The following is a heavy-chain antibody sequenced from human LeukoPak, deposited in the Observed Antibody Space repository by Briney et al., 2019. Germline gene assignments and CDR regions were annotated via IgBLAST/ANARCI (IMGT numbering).Heavy chain of an antibody. J-gene: IGHJ4*02. CDR2: INAGNGNT. CDR3: ARTYSSSTPFDY. V-gene: IGHV1-3*01. D-gene: IGHD6-6*01. CDR1: GFTFTSYA. Sequence: GGSLRLSCAASGFTFTSYAMHWVRQAPGQRLEWMGWINAGNGNTKYSQKFQGRVTITRDTSASTAYMELSSLRSEDTAVYYCARTYSSSTPFDYWGQGTLVTVSS.